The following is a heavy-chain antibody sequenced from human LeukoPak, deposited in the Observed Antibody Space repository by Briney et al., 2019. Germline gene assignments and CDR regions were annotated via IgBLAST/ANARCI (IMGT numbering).Heavy chain of an antibody. J-gene: IGHJ6*04. CDR1: GGSVSSGSYY. V-gene: IGHV4-61*01. Sequence: SETLSLTCTVSGGSVSSGSYYWSRIRQPPGKGLEWIGYIYYSGSTNYNPSLKSRVTISVDTSKNQFSLKLSSVTAADTAVYYCARDPGKYYDILTGYYYYYYYGMDVWGKGTTVTVSS. D-gene: IGHD3-9*01. CDR2: IYYSGST. CDR3: ARDPGKYYDILTGYYYYYYYGMDV.